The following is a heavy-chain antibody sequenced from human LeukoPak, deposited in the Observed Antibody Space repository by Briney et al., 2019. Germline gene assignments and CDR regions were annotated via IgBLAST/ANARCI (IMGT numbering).Heavy chain of an antibody. CDR2: IWYDGSNK. CDR3: ARDYGDYVAYFDY. V-gene: IGHV3-33*08. Sequence: PGGSLRLSCAASGFTFNRNAMAWVRQAPGKGLEWVAVIWYDGSNKYYADSVKGRFTISRDNSKNTLYLQMNSLRAEDTAVYYCARDYGDYVAYFDYWGQGTLVTVSS. J-gene: IGHJ4*02. D-gene: IGHD4-17*01. CDR1: GFTFNRNA.